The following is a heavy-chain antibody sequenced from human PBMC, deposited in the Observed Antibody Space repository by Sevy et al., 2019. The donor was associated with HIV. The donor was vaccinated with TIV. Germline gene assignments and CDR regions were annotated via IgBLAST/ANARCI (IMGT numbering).Heavy chain of an antibody. CDR1: GGSISSYY. D-gene: IGHD1-26*01. CDR2: IYYSRST. CDR3: ARGVNYGGSYYVGVEDYFDY. Sequence: SDTLSLTCTVSGGSISSYYWSWIRQPPGKGLEWIGYIYYSRSTNYNPSLKSRVTISVDTSKNQFSLKLSSVTAADTAVYYCARGVNYGGSYYVGVEDYFDYWGQGTLVTVSS. V-gene: IGHV4-59*01. J-gene: IGHJ4*02.